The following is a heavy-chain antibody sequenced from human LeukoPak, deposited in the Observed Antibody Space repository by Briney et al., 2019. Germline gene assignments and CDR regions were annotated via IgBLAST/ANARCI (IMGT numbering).Heavy chain of an antibody. Sequence: ASETLSLTCTVSGGSISSYYWSWIRQPAGKGLEWIGRIYTSGSTNYNPSLKSRVTMSVDTSKNQFSLKLSSVTAADTAVYYCAREVTMVRGVIITRVLDPWGQGTLVTVSS. D-gene: IGHD3-10*01. V-gene: IGHV4-4*07. CDR3: AREVTMVRGVIITRVLDP. CDR2: IYTSGST. J-gene: IGHJ5*02. CDR1: GGSISSYY.